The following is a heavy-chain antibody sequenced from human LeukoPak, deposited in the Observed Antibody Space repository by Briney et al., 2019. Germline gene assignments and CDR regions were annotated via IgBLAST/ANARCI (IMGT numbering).Heavy chain of an antibody. CDR3: ARHVDTAMVTSMEDYYYYGMDV. D-gene: IGHD5-18*01. CDR2: IYPGDSDT. CDR1: GYSFTSYW. V-gene: IGHV5-51*01. Sequence: GESLKISCKGSGYSFTSYWIGWVRQMPGKGLEWMGIIYPGDSDTRYSPSFQGQVTISADKSISTAYLQWSSLKASDTAMYYCARHVDTAMVTSMEDYYYYGMDVWGQGTTVTVSS. J-gene: IGHJ6*02.